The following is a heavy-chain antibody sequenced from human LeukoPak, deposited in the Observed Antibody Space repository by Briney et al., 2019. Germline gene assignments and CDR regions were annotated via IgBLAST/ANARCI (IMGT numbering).Heavy chain of an antibody. D-gene: IGHD3-22*01. Sequence: GGSLRLSCAASGFSFSNFSMHWVRQAPGKGLEWVAVTSYDGTNEYYADSVKGRFTISRDNSKNTLYLQMNSLRAEDTAVYYCAKDAAYYDAYYYGMDVWGQGTTVTVSS. J-gene: IGHJ6*02. V-gene: IGHV3-30-3*01. CDR3: AKDAAYYDAYYYGMDV. CDR1: GFSFSNFS. CDR2: TSYDGTNE.